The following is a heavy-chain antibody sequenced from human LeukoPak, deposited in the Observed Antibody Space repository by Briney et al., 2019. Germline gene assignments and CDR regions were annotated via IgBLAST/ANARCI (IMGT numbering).Heavy chain of an antibody. CDR3: ARDRKLLWYFDL. J-gene: IGHJ2*01. CDR2: IYSGGST. CDR1: GFTVSSNY. Sequence: GGSLRLSCAASGFTVSSNYMSWVRQAPGKGLEWVSVIYSGGSTYYADSVKGRSTISRDNSKNTLYLQMNSLRAEDTAVYYCARDRKLLWYFDLWGRGTLVTVSS. V-gene: IGHV3-66*01. D-gene: IGHD2-21*02.